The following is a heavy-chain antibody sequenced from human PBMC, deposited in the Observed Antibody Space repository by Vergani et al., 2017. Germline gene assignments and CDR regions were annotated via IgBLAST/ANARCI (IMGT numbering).Heavy chain of an antibody. CDR2: ISGSGGST. CDR3: AKVRWGVVVVTAIPLDY. Sequence: EVQLLESGGGLVQPGGSLRLSCAASGFTFSSYAMSWVRQAPGKGLEWVSAISGSGGSTYYADSVKGRFTISRDNAKSTLYLQMNSLRAEDTAVYYCAKVRWGVVVVTAIPLDYWGQGTLVTVSS. V-gene: IGHV3-23*01. CDR1: GFTFSSYA. J-gene: IGHJ4*02. D-gene: IGHD2-21*02.